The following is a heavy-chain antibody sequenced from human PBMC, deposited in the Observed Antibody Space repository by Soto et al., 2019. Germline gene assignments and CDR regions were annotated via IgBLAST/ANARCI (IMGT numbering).Heavy chain of an antibody. CDR3: ARAPYYYDSSGYNPHGAFDI. CDR2: IYYSGST. Sequence: SETLSLTCTVSGGSISSGGYYWSWIRQHPGKGLEWIGYIYYSGSTYYNPSLKSRVTISVDTSKNQFSLKLSSVTAADTAVYYCARAPYYYDSSGYNPHGAFDIWGQGTRVTVAS. CDR1: GGSISSGGYY. J-gene: IGHJ3*02. V-gene: IGHV4-31*03. D-gene: IGHD3-22*01.